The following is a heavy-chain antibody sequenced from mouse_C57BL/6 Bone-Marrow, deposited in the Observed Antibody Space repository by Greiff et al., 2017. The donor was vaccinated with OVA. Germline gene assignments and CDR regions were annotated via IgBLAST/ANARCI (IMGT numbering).Heavy chain of an antibody. D-gene: IGHD1-1*01. CDR3: ARGDGSSSYWYFDV. Sequence: EVQGVESGPVLVKPGASVKMSCKASGYTFTDYYMNWVKQSHGKSLEWIGVINPYNGGTSYNQKFKGKATLTVDKSSSTAYMELNSLTSEDSAVYYCARGDGSSSYWYFDVWGTGTTVTVSS. V-gene: IGHV1-19*01. CDR1: GYTFTDYY. CDR2: INPYNGGT. J-gene: IGHJ1*03.